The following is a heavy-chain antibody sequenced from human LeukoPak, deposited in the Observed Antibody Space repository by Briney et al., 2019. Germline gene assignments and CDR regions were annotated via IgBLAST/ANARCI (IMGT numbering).Heavy chain of an antibody. V-gene: IGHV4-59*01. D-gene: IGHD7-27*01. J-gene: IGHJ4*02. CDR2: IYYSGST. CDR1: GGSISSYY. Sequence: SETLSLTCTVSGGSISSYYWSWVRQPPGKGLEWIGYIYYSGSTNYNPSLKSRVTISVDTSKNHFSLKLSSVTAADTAVYYCARDQLGWADCWGQGTLVTAPS. CDR3: ARDQLGWADC.